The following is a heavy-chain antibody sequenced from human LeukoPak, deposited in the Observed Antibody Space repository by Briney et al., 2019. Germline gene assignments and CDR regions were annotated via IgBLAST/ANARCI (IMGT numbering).Heavy chain of an antibody. CDR2: MNPNSGNT. D-gene: IGHD6-13*01. V-gene: IGHV1-8*01. CDR3: ARGAELSTTAALDY. CDR1: GYTFTSYD. J-gene: IGHJ4*02. Sequence: GASVKVSCKGSGYTFTSYDINWVRQATGQGLEWMGWMNPNSGNTGYAQKFQGRVTMTRNTSISKAYMELSSLRSEDTAVYYCARGAELSTTAALDYWGQGTLVTVSS.